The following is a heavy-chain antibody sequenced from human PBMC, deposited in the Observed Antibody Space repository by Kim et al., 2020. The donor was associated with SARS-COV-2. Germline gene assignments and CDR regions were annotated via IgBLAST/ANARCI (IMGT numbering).Heavy chain of an antibody. J-gene: IGHJ4*02. Sequence: ADSVKGRFTISRDNSKNTLYLQMSSLRAEDTAVYYGAKVWNTMIVPYFDYWGQGTLVTVSS. V-gene: IGHV3-30*02. CDR3: AKVWNTMIVPYFDY. D-gene: IGHD3-22*01.